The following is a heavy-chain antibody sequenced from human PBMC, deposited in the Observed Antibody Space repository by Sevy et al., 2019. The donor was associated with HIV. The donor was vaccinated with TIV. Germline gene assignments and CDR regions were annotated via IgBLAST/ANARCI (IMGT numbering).Heavy chain of an antibody. V-gene: IGHV3-21*01. CDR3: ARAVLEISTWRSDY. D-gene: IGHD1-1*01. Sequence: GGSLRLSCAASGFTFSSYRMTWVRQAPGKWLEWVSCISSTSAYINYADSVKGRFTISRDNAKNLLYLQMDSLRAEDTAVYYCARAVLEISTWRSDYWGQGTLVTVSS. CDR2: ISSTSAYI. J-gene: IGHJ4*02. CDR1: GFTFSSYR.